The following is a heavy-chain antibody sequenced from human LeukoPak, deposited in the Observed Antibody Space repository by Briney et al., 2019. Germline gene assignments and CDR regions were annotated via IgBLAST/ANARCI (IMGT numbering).Heavy chain of an antibody. CDR3: ASRMAVAAYGGLQH. V-gene: IGHV4-4*02. Sequence: GSLRLSCAASGFTLSGYWMSWVRQPPGKGLEWIGEIYHSGSTNYNPSLKSRVTISVDKSKNQFSLKLSSVTAADTAVYYCASRMAVAAYGGLQHWGQGTLVTVSS. D-gene: IGHD6-19*01. CDR1: GFTLSGYW. CDR2: IYHSGST. J-gene: IGHJ1*01.